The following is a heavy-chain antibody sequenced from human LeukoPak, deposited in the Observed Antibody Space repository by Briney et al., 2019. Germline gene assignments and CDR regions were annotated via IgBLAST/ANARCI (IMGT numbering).Heavy chain of an antibody. Sequence: PGGSLRLSCAASGFTFSNAWMSWVRQAPGKGLEWVGRIKSKTDGGTTDYAAPVKGRFTISRDDSKNTLYLQMNSLKTEDTAVYYCTTEVTCTGGVCRDYWGQGTLVTVSS. CDR3: TTEVTCTGGVCRDY. CDR2: IKSKTDGGTT. CDR1: GFTFSNAW. J-gene: IGHJ4*02. D-gene: IGHD2-8*02. V-gene: IGHV3-15*01.